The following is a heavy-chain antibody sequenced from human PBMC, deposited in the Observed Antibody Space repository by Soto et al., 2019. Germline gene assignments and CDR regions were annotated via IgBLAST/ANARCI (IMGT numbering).Heavy chain of an antibody. J-gene: IGHJ5*02. Sequence: ASVKVSCKASGYTFTSCGISWVRQAPGQGLEWMGWISAYNGNTNYAQKLQGRVTMTTDTSTSTAYMELRSLRSDDTAVYYCAGQLGTPLDSSGWYWVWFDPWGQGTLVTVSS. CDR2: ISAYNGNT. CDR1: GYTFTSCG. V-gene: IGHV1-18*01. D-gene: IGHD6-19*01. CDR3: AGQLGTPLDSSGWYWVWFDP.